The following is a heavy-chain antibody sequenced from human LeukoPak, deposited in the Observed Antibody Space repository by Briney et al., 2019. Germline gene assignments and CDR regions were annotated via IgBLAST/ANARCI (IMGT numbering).Heavy chain of an antibody. CDR1: GYTFTSYY. CDR2: INPSGGST. V-gene: IGHV1-46*01. Sequence: ASVKVSCRASGYTFTSYYMHWVRQAPGQGLEWMGIINPSGGSTSYAQKFQGRVTITADESTTTAYMELSSLRSEDTAVYYCARVTHTELSTWFDPWGQGTLVTVSS. J-gene: IGHJ5*02. D-gene: IGHD5-18*01. CDR3: ARVTHTELSTWFDP.